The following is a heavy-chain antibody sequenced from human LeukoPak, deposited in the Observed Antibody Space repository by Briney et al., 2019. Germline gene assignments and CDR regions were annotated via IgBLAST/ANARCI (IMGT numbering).Heavy chain of an antibody. Sequence: PSETLSLTCAVYGGSFSGYYWSWIRQPPGKGLEWIGEINHSGSTNYNPSLKSRVTISVDTSKNQFPLKLSSVTAADTAVYYCARAIAAPVFFDYWGQGTLVTVSS. CDR2: INHSGST. V-gene: IGHV4-34*01. D-gene: IGHD6-13*01. J-gene: IGHJ4*02. CDR3: ARAIAAPVFFDY. CDR1: GGSFSGYY.